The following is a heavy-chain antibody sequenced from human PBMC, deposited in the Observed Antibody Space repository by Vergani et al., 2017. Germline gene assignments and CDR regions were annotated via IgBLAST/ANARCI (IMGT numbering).Heavy chain of an antibody. V-gene: IGHV4-39*01. CDR3: ARHSTVEWLVKLGWIDP. CDR2: IYYSGST. D-gene: IGHD6-19*01. J-gene: IGHJ5*02. CDR1: GASIRSSNSS. Sequence: QLQLQESGPGLVKPSATLSLTCSVSGASIRSSNSSWGWIRQPPGKGLEWIASIYYSGSTYYNPSLKSRVTISVDTSKNQFSLKLSSVTAADTAVYFCARHSTVEWLVKLGWIDPWGQGILVTVSS.